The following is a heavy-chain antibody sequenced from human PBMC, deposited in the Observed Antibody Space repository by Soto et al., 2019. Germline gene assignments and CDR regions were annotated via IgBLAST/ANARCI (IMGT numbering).Heavy chain of an antibody. CDR3: ARSFNWNYDYFDY. D-gene: IGHD1-7*01. J-gene: IGHJ4*02. CDR1: GFTFSSYW. CDR2: INSDGSST. V-gene: IGHV3-74*01. Sequence: GGSLRLSCAASGFTFSSYWMHWVRQAPGKGLVWVSRINSDGSSTSYADSVKGRFTISRDNAKNTVYLQMNSLRAGDTAVYYCARSFNWNYDYFDYWGQGTLVTV.